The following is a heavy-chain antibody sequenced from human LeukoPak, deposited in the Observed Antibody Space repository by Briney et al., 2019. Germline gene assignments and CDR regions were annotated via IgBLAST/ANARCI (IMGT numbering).Heavy chain of an antibody. J-gene: IGHJ4*02. CDR1: GFTFSSYG. D-gene: IGHD4-11*01. V-gene: IGHV3-33*06. CDR2: IWYDGSNK. Sequence: GGSLRLSCAASGFTFSSYGMHWVRQAPGKGLEWAAVIWYDGSNKCYADSVKGRFTISRDNSKNTLYLQMNSLRAEDTAVYYCAKDRDYSNYVDYWGQGTLVTVSS. CDR3: AKDRDYSNYVDY.